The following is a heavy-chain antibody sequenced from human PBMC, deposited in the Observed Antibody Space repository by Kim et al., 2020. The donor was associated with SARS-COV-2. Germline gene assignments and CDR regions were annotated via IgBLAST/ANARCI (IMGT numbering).Heavy chain of an antibody. D-gene: IGHD3-22*01. V-gene: IGHV3-48*02. CDR3: ARGTYYYDSSGYYYGAYFQH. CDR1: GFTFSSYS. J-gene: IGHJ1*01. Sequence: GGSLRLSCAASGFTFSSYSMNWVRQAPGKGLEWVSYISSSSSTIYYADSVKGRFTISRDNAKNSLYLQMNSLRDEDTAVYYCARGTYYYDSSGYYYGAYFQHWGQGTLVTVSS. CDR2: ISSSSSTI.